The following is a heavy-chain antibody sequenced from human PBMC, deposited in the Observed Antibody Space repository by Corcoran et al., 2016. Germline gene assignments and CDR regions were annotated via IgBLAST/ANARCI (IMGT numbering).Heavy chain of an antibody. CDR2: IIPIFGTA. D-gene: IGHD2-21*02. J-gene: IGHJ1*01. Sequence: QVQLVQSGAEVKKPGSSVKVSCKASGGTFSSYAISWVRQAPGQGLEWMGGIIPIFGTANYAQKFQGRVTITADESTSTAYMELSSLRSEDTAVYYCAGRNCGGDCYPPEYFQHWGQGTLVTVSS. V-gene: IGHV1-69*01. CDR3: AGRNCGGDCYPPEYFQH. CDR1: GGTFSSYA.